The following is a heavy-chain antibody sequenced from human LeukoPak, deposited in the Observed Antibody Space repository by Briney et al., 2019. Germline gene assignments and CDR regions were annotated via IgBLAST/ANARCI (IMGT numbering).Heavy chain of an antibody. J-gene: IGHJ4*02. Sequence: GASVTVSCKASGYTFTNYYIHWVRQAPGQGLEWMGIIDPSGGSTSYAQKSQGRVTMTRDTSASTVYMELSSLRSEDTAIYYCARDLRVGGTDCPDCWGQGTLVTVSS. CDR1: GYTFTNYY. CDR3: ARDLRVGGTDCPDC. D-gene: IGHD1-26*01. V-gene: IGHV1-46*01. CDR2: IDPSGGST.